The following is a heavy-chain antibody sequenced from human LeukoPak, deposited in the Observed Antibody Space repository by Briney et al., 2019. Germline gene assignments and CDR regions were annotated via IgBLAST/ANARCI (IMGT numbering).Heavy chain of an antibody. Sequence: PSETLSLTCAVYGGSFSGYYWSWIRQPPGKGLEWIGEINHSGSTNYNPSLKSRVTISVDTSKNQFSLKLSSVTAADTAVYYCATYCSSTSCLGDYWGQGTLVTVSS. D-gene: IGHD2-2*01. J-gene: IGHJ4*02. CDR1: GGSFSGYY. V-gene: IGHV4-34*01. CDR3: ATYCSSTSCLGDY. CDR2: INHSGST.